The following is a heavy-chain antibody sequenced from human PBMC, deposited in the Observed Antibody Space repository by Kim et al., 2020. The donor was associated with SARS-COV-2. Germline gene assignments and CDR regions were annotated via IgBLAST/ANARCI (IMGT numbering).Heavy chain of an antibody. CDR1: GYSFTSYW. V-gene: IGHV5-51*01. CDR3: ATGECSGGSCYSYYYYGMDV. D-gene: IGHD2-15*01. J-gene: IGHJ6*02. CDR2: IYPGDSDT. Sequence: GESLQISCKGSGYSFTSYWIGWVRQMPGKGLEWMGIIYPGDSDTRYSPSFQGQVTISADKSISTAYLQWSSLKASDTAMYYCATGECSGGSCYSYYYYGMDVWGQGTTVTVSS.